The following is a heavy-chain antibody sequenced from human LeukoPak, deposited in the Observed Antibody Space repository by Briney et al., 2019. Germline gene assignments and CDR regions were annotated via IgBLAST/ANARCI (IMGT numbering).Heavy chain of an antibody. J-gene: IGHJ6*03. CDR2: ISSSGSTI. V-gene: IGHV3-48*03. CDR3: AKDASLITMIRGVPIIYYYYSMDV. D-gene: IGHD3-10*01. Sequence: PGGSLGLSCAASGFTFSSYEMNWVRQAPGKGLEWVSYISSSGSTIYYADSVKGRFTISRDNAKNSLYLQMNSLRAEDTAVYFCAKDASLITMIRGVPIIYYYYSMDVWGKGTTVTISS. CDR1: GFTFSSYE.